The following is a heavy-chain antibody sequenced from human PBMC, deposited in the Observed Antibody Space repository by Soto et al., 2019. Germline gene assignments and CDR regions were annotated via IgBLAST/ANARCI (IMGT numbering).Heavy chain of an antibody. V-gene: IGHV1-3*01. CDR3: VRVSFETSGLADY. J-gene: IGHJ4*01. CDR1: GCTFTDYT. Sequence: ASVKVSCKDFGCTFTDYTLHWVRQAPGQSLGWMGWINAANGATKYSEKFQGRVTITRDTSARTAYMDLSSLSSKDTAVYLCVRVSFETSGLADYWAQGTLVTASS. CDR2: INAANGAT. D-gene: IGHD6-19*01.